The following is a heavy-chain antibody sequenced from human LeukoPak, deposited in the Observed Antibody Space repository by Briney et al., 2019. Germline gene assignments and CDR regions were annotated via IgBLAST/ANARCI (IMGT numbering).Heavy chain of an antibody. CDR2: MNPNSGNT. V-gene: IGHV1-8*01. CDR1: GYTFTSYD. J-gene: IGHJ5*02. Sequence: ASVKVSCKASGYTFTSYDINWVRQATGQGLEWMGWMNPNSGNTGYAQKFQGRVTMTRNTSISTAYMELSSLRSEDTAVYYCAREFDYVWGSYLSYNWFDPWAQGTLVTVSS. D-gene: IGHD3-16*02. CDR3: AREFDYVWGSYLSYNWFDP.